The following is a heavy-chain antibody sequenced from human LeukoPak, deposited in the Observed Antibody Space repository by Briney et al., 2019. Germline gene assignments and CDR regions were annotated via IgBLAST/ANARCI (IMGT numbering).Heavy chain of an antibody. Sequence: SETLSLTCTVSGGSISSYYWSWIRQPPGKGLEWIGYIYYSGSTNYNPSLKSRVTISVDTSKNQFSLKLSSVTAADTAVYYCARGGYYGSGSYRRFDYWGQGTLVTVSS. V-gene: IGHV4-59*01. CDR1: GGSISSYY. CDR2: IYYSGST. D-gene: IGHD3-10*01. J-gene: IGHJ4*02. CDR3: ARGGYYGSGSYRRFDY.